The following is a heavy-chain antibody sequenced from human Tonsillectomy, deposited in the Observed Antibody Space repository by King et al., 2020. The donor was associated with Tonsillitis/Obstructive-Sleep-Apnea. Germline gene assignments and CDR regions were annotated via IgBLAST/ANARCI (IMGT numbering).Heavy chain of an antibody. J-gene: IGHJ3*02. Sequence: QLVQSGGGLVKPGGSLRLSCAASGFTFSSYSMNWVRQAPGRGLEWVSSITTSSRSIYYADSLKGRFTISRDNAKNSLYLQMNSLRAEDTAVYYCARDRSNWNYDAFDIWGQGTMVTVSS. D-gene: IGHD1-7*01. CDR1: GFTFSSYS. V-gene: IGHV3-21*01. CDR2: ITTSSRSI. CDR3: ARDRSNWNYDAFDI.